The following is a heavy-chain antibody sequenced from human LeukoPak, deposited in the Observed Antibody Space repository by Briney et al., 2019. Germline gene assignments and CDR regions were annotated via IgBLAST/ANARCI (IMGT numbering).Heavy chain of an antibody. D-gene: IGHD2-2*01. CDR2: FYNSGTT. CDR3: ARDYCSSTICYHYFDY. CDR1: RGSISSGNYN. J-gene: IGHJ4*02. V-gene: IGHV4-30-4*08. Sequence: SETLSLTCPVNRGSISSGNYNWNWIRQPPGKGLQWIGYFYNSGTTYYNPSLKSRVTISVDTSKNQFSLKLSSVTAADTAIYYCARDYCSSTICYHYFDYWGQRTLVTVSS.